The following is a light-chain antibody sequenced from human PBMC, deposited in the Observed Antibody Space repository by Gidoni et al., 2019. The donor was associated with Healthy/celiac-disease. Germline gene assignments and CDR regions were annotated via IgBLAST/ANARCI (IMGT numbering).Light chain of an antibody. Sequence: DIVMTQSPDSLAVSLGERATINCKSSQSVLYSSNNKNYLAWYPQKPGQPPKLLIYWASTRESGVPDRFSGSGSGTDFTLTISSLQAEDVAVYYCQQYYSLWTFGQXTKVEIK. J-gene: IGKJ1*01. CDR2: WAS. V-gene: IGKV4-1*01. CDR1: QSVLYSSNNKNY. CDR3: QQYYSLWT.